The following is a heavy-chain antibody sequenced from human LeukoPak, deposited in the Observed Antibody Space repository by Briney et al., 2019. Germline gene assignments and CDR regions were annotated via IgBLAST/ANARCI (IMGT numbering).Heavy chain of an antibody. CDR2: ISYDGSNK. J-gene: IGHJ1*01. CDR1: GFTFSSDG. Sequence: GGSLRLSCAASGFTFSSDGMHWVRQAPGKGLEWGAVISYDGSNKYYAGSVKGRFTISRDSSKNTLYLQMKSLRAEDTAVYYCAKKSNGLWWQPSTNEYFQHWGQGTLVTVSS. CDR3: AKKSNGLWWQPSTNEYFQH. D-gene: IGHD4/OR15-4a*01. V-gene: IGHV3-30*18.